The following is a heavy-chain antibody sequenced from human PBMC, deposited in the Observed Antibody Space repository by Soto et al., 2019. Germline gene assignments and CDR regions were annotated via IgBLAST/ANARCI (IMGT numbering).Heavy chain of an antibody. J-gene: IGHJ6*02. V-gene: IGHV1-18*01. Sequence: QVQLVQSGVEVKKPGASVQVSCKASGYTFTNYGITWVRQAPGQGPEWMGWINTYNANTNYAQNLQGRVTMTTDTSTTTAYMELRSLRSDDTAVYYCARDHIVVGPATSLYYYHGMDVWGQGTTVTVSS. CDR1: GYTFTNYG. D-gene: IGHD2-2*01. CDR3: ARDHIVVGPATSLYYYHGMDV. CDR2: INTYNANT.